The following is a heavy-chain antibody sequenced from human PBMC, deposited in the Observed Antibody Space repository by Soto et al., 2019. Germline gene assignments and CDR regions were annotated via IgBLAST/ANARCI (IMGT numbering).Heavy chain of an antibody. CDR2: INHSGST. V-gene: IGHV4-34*01. CDR3: ARAKYDYVWGSYRPAFDY. J-gene: IGHJ4*02. D-gene: IGHD3-16*02. CDR1: GGSFSGYY. Sequence: SETLSLTCAVYGGSFSGYYWSWIRQPPGKGLEWIGEINHSGSTNYNPSLKSRVTISVDTSKNQFSLKPSSVTAADTAVYYCARAKYDYVWGSYRPAFDYWGQGTLVTVSS.